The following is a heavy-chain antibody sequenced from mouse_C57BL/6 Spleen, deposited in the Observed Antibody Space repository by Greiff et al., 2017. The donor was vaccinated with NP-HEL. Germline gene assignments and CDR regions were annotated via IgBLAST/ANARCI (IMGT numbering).Heavy chain of an antibody. Sequence: QVHVKQPGAELVRPGSSVKLSCKASGYTFTSYWMDWVKQRPGQGLEWIGNIYPSDSETHYNQKFKDKATLTVDKSSSTAYMQLSSLTSEDSAVYYCARGWGYDYDKEDYWGQGTTLTVSS. J-gene: IGHJ2*01. CDR3: ARGWGYDYDKEDY. D-gene: IGHD2-4*01. CDR2: IYPSDSET. CDR1: GYTFTSYW. V-gene: IGHV1-61*01.